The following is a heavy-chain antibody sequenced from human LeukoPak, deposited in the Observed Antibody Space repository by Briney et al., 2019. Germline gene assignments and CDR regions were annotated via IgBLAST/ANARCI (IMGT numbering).Heavy chain of an antibody. CDR1: GFTFSSYA. V-gene: IGHV3-30*04. Sequence: PGGSLRLSCAASGFTFSSYAMHWVRQAPGKGLEWVAVILYDGSNKYYADSVKGRFTISRDNSKNTLYLQMNSLRAEDTAVYYCARAGGIAAAGLAYWGQGTLVTVSS. J-gene: IGHJ4*02. D-gene: IGHD6-13*01. CDR2: ILYDGSNK. CDR3: ARAGGIAAAGLAY.